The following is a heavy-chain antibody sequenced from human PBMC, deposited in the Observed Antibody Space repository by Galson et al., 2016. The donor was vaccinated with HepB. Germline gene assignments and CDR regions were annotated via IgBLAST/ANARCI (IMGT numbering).Heavy chain of an antibody. CDR1: GYSLTNYW. D-gene: IGHD2-15*01. CDR3: ARSGPSDMVLVVAAGSDAFDI. Sequence: QSGAEVKKPGESLRISCKVSGYSLTNYWISWVRQMPGKGLEWMGRIDPSDSYTNYSPSFQGHVTISADKSISTAYLQWSSLKASDTAMYYRARSGPSDMVLVVAAGSDAFDIWGQGTVVIVSS. J-gene: IGHJ3*02. CDR2: IDPSDSYT. V-gene: IGHV5-10-1*01.